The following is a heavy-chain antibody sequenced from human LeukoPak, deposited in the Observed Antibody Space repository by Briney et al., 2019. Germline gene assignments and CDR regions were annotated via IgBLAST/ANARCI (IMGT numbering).Heavy chain of an antibody. CDR2: IYYTGTT. J-gene: IGHJ4*02. CDR3: ARHPSAVAGKTFDC. Sequence: PSETLSLTCTVSGGSVTSYYWSWIRQPPGKGLEWIGYIYYTGTTNYNPSLKSRVIMSVDTSKNQFSLKLTSVTAADTAVYYCARHPSAVAGKTFDCWGQGTLVTVSS. D-gene: IGHD6-19*01. V-gene: IGHV4-59*08. CDR1: GGSVTSYY.